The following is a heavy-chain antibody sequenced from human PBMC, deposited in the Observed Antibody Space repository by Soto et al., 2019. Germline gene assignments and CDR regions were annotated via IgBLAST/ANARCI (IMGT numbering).Heavy chain of an antibody. CDR2: IYYSGST. J-gene: IGHJ4*02. D-gene: IGHD3-3*01. Sequence: PSDTLSLTCTVSGGSISIGDYYWSWIRQPPGKGLEWIGNIYYSGSTYYNPSLKSRVTISVDTSKNQFSLKLSSVTAADTAVYYCARQGYYDLLSGYYLFDYWGQGILVTVSS. CDR3: ARQGYYDLLSGYYLFDY. CDR1: GGSISIGDYY. V-gene: IGHV4-30-4*02.